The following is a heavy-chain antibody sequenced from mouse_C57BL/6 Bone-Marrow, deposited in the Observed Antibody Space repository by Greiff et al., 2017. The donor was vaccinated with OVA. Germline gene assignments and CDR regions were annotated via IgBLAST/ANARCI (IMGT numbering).Heavy chain of an antibody. J-gene: IGHJ2*01. V-gene: IGHV1-82*01. CDR3: ARYPSPYYYGSSYCYFDY. D-gene: IGHD1-1*01. Sequence: QVQLQQSGPELVKPGASVKISCKASGYAFSSSWMNWVKQRPGKGLEWIGRIYPGDGDTNYNGKFKGKATLTADKSSSTAYMQLSSLTSEDSAVYFCARYPSPYYYGSSYCYFDYWGQGTTLTVSS. CDR2: IYPGDGDT. CDR1: GYAFSSSW.